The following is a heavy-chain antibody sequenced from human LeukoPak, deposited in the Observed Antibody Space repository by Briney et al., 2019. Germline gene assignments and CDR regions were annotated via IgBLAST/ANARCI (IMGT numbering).Heavy chain of an antibody. Sequence: PGGSLRLSCAASGFTFDNYGMSWVRHAPGKGLEWVSGINWNGGSTGYADSVKGRFTISRDNSKNTLYLQMNSLRAEDTAVYYCARWGMFLTGQDFDYWGQGTLVTVSS. CDR2: INWNGGST. CDR1: GFTFDNYG. J-gene: IGHJ4*02. V-gene: IGHV3-20*04. D-gene: IGHD3-9*01. CDR3: ARWGMFLTGQDFDY.